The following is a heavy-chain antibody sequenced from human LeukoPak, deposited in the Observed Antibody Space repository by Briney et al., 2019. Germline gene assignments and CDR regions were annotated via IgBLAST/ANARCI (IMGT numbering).Heavy chain of an antibody. J-gene: IGHJ4*02. CDR1: GGTFSSYA. D-gene: IGHD6-19*01. V-gene: IGHV1-69*04. CDR3: ASSSGWFNPVDY. CDR2: ISPILGIA. Sequence: ASVKVSFKASGGTFSSYAISWVRQAPGQGLEWMGRISPILGIANYAQKFQGRVTITADKSTSTAYMELSSLRSEDTAVYYCASSSGWFNPVDYWGQGTLVTVSS.